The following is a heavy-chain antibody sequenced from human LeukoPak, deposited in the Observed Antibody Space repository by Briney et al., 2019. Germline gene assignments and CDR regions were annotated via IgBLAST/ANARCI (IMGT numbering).Heavy chain of an antibody. Sequence: SETLSLTCAVYGGSFSGYYWSWIRQPPGKGLEWIGEINHSGSTNYNPSLKSRVTISVDTSKNQFSLKLSSVTAADTAVYYCARRLRWDIVVVDWGQGTLVTVSS. CDR2: INHSGST. CDR3: ARRLRWDIVVVD. D-gene: IGHD2-15*01. J-gene: IGHJ4*02. CDR1: GGSFSGYY. V-gene: IGHV4-34*01.